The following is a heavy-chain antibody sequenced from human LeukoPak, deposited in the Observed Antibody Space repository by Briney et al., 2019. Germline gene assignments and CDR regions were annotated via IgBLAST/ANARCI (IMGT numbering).Heavy chain of an antibody. Sequence: SQTLSLTCAISGDSVSSNSAAWNWIRQSPLRGLEWLGRTSYRSKWYNDYALSVKSRITINPDTSKNQFSLHLNSVTPEDTAVYHCARGNDWNDWGLDYWGQGTLVTVSS. D-gene: IGHD1-1*01. CDR2: TSYRSKWYN. V-gene: IGHV6-1*01. J-gene: IGHJ4*02. CDR3: ARGNDWNDWGLDY. CDR1: GDSVSSNSAA.